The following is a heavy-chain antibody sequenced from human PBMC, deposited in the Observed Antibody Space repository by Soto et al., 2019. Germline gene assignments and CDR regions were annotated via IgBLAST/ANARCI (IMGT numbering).Heavy chain of an antibody. CDR1: GFTFSSYG. V-gene: IGHV3-30*18. Sequence: QVQLVESGGGVVQPGRSLRLSCAASGFTFSSYGMHWVRQAPGKGLEWVAVISYDGSNKYYADSVKGRFTISRDNSKNTLYRQMNSLRAEDTAVYYCAKVLREDGDFCFDYWGQGTLVTVSS. CDR2: ISYDGSNK. J-gene: IGHJ4*02. CDR3: AKVLREDGDFCFDY. D-gene: IGHD4-17*01.